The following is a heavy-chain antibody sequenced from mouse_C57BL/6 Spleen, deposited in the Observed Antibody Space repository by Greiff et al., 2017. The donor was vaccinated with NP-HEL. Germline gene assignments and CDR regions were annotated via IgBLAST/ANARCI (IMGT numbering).Heavy chain of an antibody. Sequence: EVHLVESGGGLVKPGGSLKLSCAASGFTFSSYAMSWVRQTPEKRLEWVATISDGGSYTYYPDNVKGRFTISRDNAKNNLYLQMSRLKSEDTGMYYWARDETMVGGYFDVWGTGTTVTVAS. CDR2: ISDGGSYT. CDR1: GFTFSSYA. J-gene: IGHJ1*03. D-gene: IGHD2-2*01. CDR3: ARDETMVGGYFDV. V-gene: IGHV5-4*01.